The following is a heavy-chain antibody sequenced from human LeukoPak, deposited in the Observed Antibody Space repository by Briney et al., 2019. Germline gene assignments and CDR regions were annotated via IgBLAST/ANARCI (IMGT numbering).Heavy chain of an antibody. Sequence: GGSLRLSCAASGSTFSHAWMSWVRQTPGKGLEWVGHIKSNGDGGTVDSAAPVEGRFTISRDDSKNTLYLQMNSLKTEDTAMYYCFGLGWGWGQGTLVTVSS. V-gene: IGHV3-15*01. CDR1: GSTFSHAW. J-gene: IGHJ4*02. CDR2: IKSNGDGGTV. D-gene: IGHD3/OR15-3a*01. CDR3: FGLGWG.